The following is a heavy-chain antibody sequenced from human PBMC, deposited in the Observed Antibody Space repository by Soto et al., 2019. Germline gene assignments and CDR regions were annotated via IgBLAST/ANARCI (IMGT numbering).Heavy chain of an antibody. V-gene: IGHV3-9*01. D-gene: IGHD2-15*01. J-gene: IGHJ4*02. CDR1: GYSFEDYS. Sequence: EVQLVESGGDMVQPGRSLKLSCVGSGYSFEDYSMHWVRQAPGKGLEWVSGISWNGNFTGYADSVKGRLTISRDNAKNSLFLQMRSLRLEDTALYYCVGGSWFDWGQGTLVTVSS. CDR2: ISWNGNFT. CDR3: VGGSWFD.